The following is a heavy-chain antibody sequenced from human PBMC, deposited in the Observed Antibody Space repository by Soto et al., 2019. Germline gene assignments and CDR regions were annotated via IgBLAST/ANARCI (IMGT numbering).Heavy chain of an antibody. J-gene: IGHJ6*02. V-gene: IGHV4-59*01. CDR3: ARDGGINYYGMDV. Sequence: QVQLQESGPGLVKPSETLSLTCTVSGGSISSYYWSWIRQPPGKGLEWIGYIYYSGSTNYNPSLKSRVTISVDTSKNQFSLKLSSVTAADTTVYYCARDGGINYYGMDVWGQGTTVTVSS. CDR1: GGSISSYY. CDR2: IYYSGST. D-gene: IGHD3-10*01.